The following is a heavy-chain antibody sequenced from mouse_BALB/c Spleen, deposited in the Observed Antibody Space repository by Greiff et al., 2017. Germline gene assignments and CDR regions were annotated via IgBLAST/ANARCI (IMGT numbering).Heavy chain of an antibody. CDR3: ARSSGNIDY. V-gene: IGHV1-69*01. J-gene: IGHJ2*01. Sequence: QVQLQQPGAELVMPGASVKMSCKASGYTFTDYWMHWVKQRPGQGLEWIGAIDTSDSYTSYNQKFKGKATLTVDESSSTAYMQLSSLTSEDSAVYYCARSSGNIDYWGQGTTLKVSS. CDR2: IDTSDSYT. D-gene: IGHD2-1*01. CDR1: GYTFTDYW.